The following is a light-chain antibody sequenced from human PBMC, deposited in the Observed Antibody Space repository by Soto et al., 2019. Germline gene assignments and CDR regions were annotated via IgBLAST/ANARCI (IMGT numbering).Light chain of an antibody. V-gene: IGLV2-8*01. CDR3: CLYAVTFYV. CDR2: EVS. CDR1: SSDVGGYDY. J-gene: IGLJ1*01. Sequence: QSALTQPPSASGSPGQPVTISCTGTSSDVGGYDYVSWYQQYPGKAPKLLIYEVSKRPSGVPDRFSGSKSGNTASLTISGLQAEDEADYYCCLYAVTFYVFGTGTKVTVL.